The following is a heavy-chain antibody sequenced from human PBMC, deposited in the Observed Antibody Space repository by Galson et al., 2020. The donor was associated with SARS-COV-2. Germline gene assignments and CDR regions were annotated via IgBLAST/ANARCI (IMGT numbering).Heavy chain of an antibody. CDR2: FHYDGRT. D-gene: IGHD6-6*01. CDR3: ARYTTSSVAFDC. V-gene: IGHV4-59*08. Sequence: SETLSLTCRVSNGPLSSAYWSWLRQTPGKGLEWIGFFHYDGRTNYNPSLRSRVTISIDPSKNQFSLKLSSVTAADSAVYYFARYTTSSVAFDCWGQVTLVTVAS. J-gene: IGHJ4*02. CDR1: NGPLSSAY.